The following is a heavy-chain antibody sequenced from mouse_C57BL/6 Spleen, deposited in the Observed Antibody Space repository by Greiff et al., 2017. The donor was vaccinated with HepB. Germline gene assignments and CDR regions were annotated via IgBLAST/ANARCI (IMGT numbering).Heavy chain of an antibody. J-gene: IGHJ4*01. V-gene: IGHV1-69*01. CDR3: AFAYYSNDYYAMDY. Sequence: QVQLQQPGAELVMPGASVKLSCKASGYTFTRYWMHWVKQRPGQGLEWIGEIDPSDSYTNYNQKFKGKSTLTVDKSSSTAYMQLSSLTSEDSAVYYCAFAYYSNDYYAMDYWGQGTSVTVSS. D-gene: IGHD2-5*01. CDR2: IDPSDSYT. CDR1: GYTFTRYW.